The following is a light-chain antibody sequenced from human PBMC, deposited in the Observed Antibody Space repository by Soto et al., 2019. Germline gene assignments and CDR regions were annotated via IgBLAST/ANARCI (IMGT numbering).Light chain of an antibody. CDR3: SAYSAGSTLLV. CDR1: RSDIGGYNL. Sequence: QSVLTQPASVSGSPGQTITISCTGTRSDIGGYNLVSWYQQNPGKAPKLLIHEVSNRPSGISNRFNASKSDNMASLTISGLRAEDEADYYCSAYSAGSTLLVFGSGTKVTVL. CDR2: EVS. V-gene: IGLV2-14*01. J-gene: IGLJ1*01.